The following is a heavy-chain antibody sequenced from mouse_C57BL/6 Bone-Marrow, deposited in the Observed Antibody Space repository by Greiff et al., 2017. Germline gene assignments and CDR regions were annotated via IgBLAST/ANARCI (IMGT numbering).Heavy chain of an antibody. D-gene: IGHD1-1*01. J-gene: IGHJ3*01. CDR3: ARRGDYGEFAY. V-gene: IGHV5-2*01. Sequence: EVKLMESGGGLVQPGESLKLSCESNEYEFPSHDMSWVRKTPEKRLELVAAINSDGGSTYYPDTMERRFIISRDNTKKTLYLQMSSLRSEDTALYYWARRGDYGEFAYWGQGTLVTVSA. CDR1: EYEFPSHD. CDR2: INSDGGST.